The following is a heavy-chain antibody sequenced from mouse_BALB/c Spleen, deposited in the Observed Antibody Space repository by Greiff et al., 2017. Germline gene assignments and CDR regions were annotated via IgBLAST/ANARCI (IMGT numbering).Heavy chain of an antibody. CDR1: GYTFTSYW. Sequence: VQLQQSGAELARPGASVKLSCKASGYTFTSYWMQWVKQRPGQGLEWIGAIYPGDGDTRYTQKFKGKATLTADKSSSTAYMQLSSLASEDSAVYYCARRGYGNFAWYFDVWGAGTTVTVSS. D-gene: IGHD2-10*02. V-gene: IGHV1-87*01. J-gene: IGHJ1*01. CDR3: ARRGYGNFAWYFDV. CDR2: IYPGDGDT.